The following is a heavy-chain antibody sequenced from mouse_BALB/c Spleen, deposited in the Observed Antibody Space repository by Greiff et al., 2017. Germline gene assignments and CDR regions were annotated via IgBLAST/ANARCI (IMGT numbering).Heavy chain of an antibody. CDR1: GYTFTSYW. J-gene: IGHJ3*01. Sequence: QVQLQQPGAELVKPGASVKLSCKASGYTFTSYWMHWVKQRPGQGLEWIGEINPSNGRTNYNEKFKSKATLTVDKSSSTAYMQLSSLTSEDSAVYYCASGEYYYGSSSSFAYWGQGTLVTVSA. CDR2: INPSNGRT. V-gene: IGHV1S81*02. CDR3: ASGEYYYGSSSSFAY. D-gene: IGHD1-1*01.